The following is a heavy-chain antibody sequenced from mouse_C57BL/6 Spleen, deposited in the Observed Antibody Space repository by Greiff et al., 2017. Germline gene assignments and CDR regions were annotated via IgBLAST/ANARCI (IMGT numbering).Heavy chain of an antibody. J-gene: IGHJ2*01. V-gene: IGHV1-64*01. D-gene: IGHD2-1*01. CDR1: GYTFTSYW. CDR3: ARSYGKEYYFDY. CDR2: IHPNSGST. Sequence: QVQLQQSGAELVKPGASVKLSCKASGYTFTSYWMHWVKQRPGQGLEWIGMIHPNSGSTNYNEKFKSKATLTVDKSSSTAYMQLSSLTSEDYAVYYCARSYGKEYYFDYWGQGTTLSVSS.